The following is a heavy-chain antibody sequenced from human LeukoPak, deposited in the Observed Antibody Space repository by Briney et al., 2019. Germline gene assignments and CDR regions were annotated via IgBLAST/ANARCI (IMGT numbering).Heavy chain of an antibody. V-gene: IGHV4-59*01. CDR3: ARVFGDSSGYYWVDY. Sequence: SETLSLTCTVSGGSISSYYWSWIRQPPGKGLEWIGYIYYSGSTNYHPSLKSRVTISVDTSKNQFSLKLSSVTAADTAVYYCARVFGDSSGYYWVDYWGQGTLVTVSS. D-gene: IGHD3-22*01. J-gene: IGHJ4*02. CDR1: GGSISSYY. CDR2: IYYSGST.